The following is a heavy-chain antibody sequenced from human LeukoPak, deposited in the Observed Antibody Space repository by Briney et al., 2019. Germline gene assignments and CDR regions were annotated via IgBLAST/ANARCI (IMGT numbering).Heavy chain of an antibody. D-gene: IGHD6-19*01. CDR3: ARFYSGWGRRGYYYYMDV. Sequence: PSETLSLTCTVSGGSISSSSYYWGWIRQPPGKGLEWIGSIYYSGSTYYNPSLKSRVTISVDTSKNQFSLKLSSVTAADTAVYYCARFYSGWGRRGYYYYMDVWGKGTTVTISS. CDR1: GGSISSSSYY. CDR2: IYYSGST. V-gene: IGHV4-39*07. J-gene: IGHJ6*03.